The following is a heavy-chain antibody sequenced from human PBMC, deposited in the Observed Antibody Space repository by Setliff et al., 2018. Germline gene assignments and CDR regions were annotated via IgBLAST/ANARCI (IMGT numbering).Heavy chain of an antibody. CDR2: VYTSGST. CDR1: GGSISNDYYY. V-gene: IGHV4-61*09. D-gene: IGHD3-22*01. Sequence: PSETLSLTCTVSGGSISNDYYYWSWIRQPAGKGLEWIGHVYTSGSTNYHPSLKSRITISADTSKNLFSLRLSSVTAADTAMYYCAREVARDGSGYSDNLNWFDPWGQGTLVTSPQ. CDR3: AREVARDGSGYSDNLNWFDP. J-gene: IGHJ5*02.